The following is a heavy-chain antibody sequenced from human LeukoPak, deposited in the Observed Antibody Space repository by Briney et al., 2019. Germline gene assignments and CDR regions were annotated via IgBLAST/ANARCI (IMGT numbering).Heavy chain of an antibody. CDR3: ARPLNQWEAFDI. CDR2: INPSLGTT. J-gene: IGHJ3*02. D-gene: IGHD1-26*01. V-gene: IGHV1-46*01. Sequence: ASVKVSCTPSGYTLTSYSMNWVRQAPGQGLEWMGVINPSLGTTSYAQDFQGRVTVTRDTSTNTVYMELRSLRYEDTAVYFCARPLNQWEAFDIWGQGTMVTVSS. CDR1: GYTLTSYS.